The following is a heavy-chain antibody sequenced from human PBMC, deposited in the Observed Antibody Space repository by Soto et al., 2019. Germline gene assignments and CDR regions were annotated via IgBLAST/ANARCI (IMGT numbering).Heavy chain of an antibody. D-gene: IGHD1-1*01. Sequence: SETLSLTCTVSGGSISSYYWGWIRQPPGKGLEWIGYIYYSGSTNYNPSLKSRVTISVDTSKNQFSLKLSSVTAADTAVYYCASLKLENVGNLFDPWGQGTLVIVSS. CDR3: ASLKLENVGNLFDP. CDR1: GGSISSYY. J-gene: IGHJ5*02. V-gene: IGHV4-59*01. CDR2: IYYSGST.